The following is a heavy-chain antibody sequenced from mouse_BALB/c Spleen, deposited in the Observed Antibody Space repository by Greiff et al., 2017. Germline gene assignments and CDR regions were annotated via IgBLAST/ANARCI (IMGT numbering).Heavy chain of an antibody. CDR1: GFSLSRYS. D-gene: IGHD2-2*01. CDR2: IWGGGST. CDR3: ARDHGYDRGDAMDY. Sequence: VKLMESGPGLVAPSQSLSITCTVSGFSLSRYSVHWVRQPPGKGLEWLGMIWGGGSTDYNSALKSRLSISKDNSKSQVFLKMNSLQTDDTAMYYCARDHGYDRGDAMDYWGQGTSVTVSS. J-gene: IGHJ4*01. V-gene: IGHV2-6-4*01.